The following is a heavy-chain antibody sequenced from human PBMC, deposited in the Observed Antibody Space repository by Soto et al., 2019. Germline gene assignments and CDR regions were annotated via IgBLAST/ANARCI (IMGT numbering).Heavy chain of an antibody. CDR2: INPNSGGT. CDR1: GYTFTGYY. V-gene: IGHV1-2*04. J-gene: IGHJ6*02. Sequence: ASVKVSCKASGYTFTGYYIHWVRQAPGQGLEWMGWINPNSGGTSYAQKFQGWVTMTRDTSISTAYMELGRLISDDTAVYYCARDNCSGGSCYSDARMDVWGQGTTVTVS. CDR3: ARDNCSGGSCYSDARMDV. D-gene: IGHD2-15*01.